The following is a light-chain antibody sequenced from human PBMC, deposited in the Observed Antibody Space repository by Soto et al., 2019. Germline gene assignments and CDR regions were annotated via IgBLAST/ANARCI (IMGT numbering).Light chain of an antibody. CDR1: QSVSSN. CDR3: QQYNNWPPWT. CDR2: GAS. V-gene: IGKV3-15*01. J-gene: IGKJ1*01. Sequence: EIVMTQSPATLSVSPGERATLSCRASQSVSSNLAWYQQKAGQAPRLLIYGASTRVTGIPARFSGSGSGTDFTLTISSLQSEDFAVYYCQQYNNWPPWTFGQGTKV.